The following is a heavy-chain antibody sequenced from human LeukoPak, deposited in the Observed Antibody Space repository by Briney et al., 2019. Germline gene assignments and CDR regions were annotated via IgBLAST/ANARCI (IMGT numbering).Heavy chain of an antibody. CDR1: GFTFSSYG. J-gene: IGHJ4*02. CDR2: ISYDGSNK. Sequence: PGGSLRLSCAASGFTFSSYGMHWVRQAPGKGLEWVAVISYDGSNKYYAHSVKGRFTISRDNSKNTLYLQMNSLRAEDTAVYYCAKSFDYWGQGTLVTVSS. V-gene: IGHV3-30*18. CDR3: AKSFDY.